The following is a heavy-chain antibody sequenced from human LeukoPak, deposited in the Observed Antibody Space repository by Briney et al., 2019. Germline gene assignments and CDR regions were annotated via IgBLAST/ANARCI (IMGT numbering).Heavy chain of an antibody. CDR3: AQLPEGDDAFDI. Sequence: ASVRVSCTASGYTFTSYDINWVRQATGQGLEWMGWMNPNSGNTGYAQKFQGRVTMTRNTSISTAYMELSSLRSEDTAVYYCAQLPEGDDAFDIWGQGTMVTVSS. V-gene: IGHV1-8*01. D-gene: IGHD1-7*01. CDR1: GYTFTSYD. J-gene: IGHJ3*02. CDR2: MNPNSGNT.